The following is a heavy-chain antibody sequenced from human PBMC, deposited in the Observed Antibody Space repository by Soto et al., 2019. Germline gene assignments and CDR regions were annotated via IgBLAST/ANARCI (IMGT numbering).Heavy chain of an antibody. Sequence: GGALRLSCAASGFTFSSYSMNWVRQAPGKGLEWVSSISSSSYIYYADSVKGRFTISRDNAKNSLYLQMNSLRAEDTAVYYCARAFQYSSGWAKGGYWYFDLWGRGTLVTVSS. CDR3: ARAFQYSSGWAKGGYWYFDL. CDR1: GFTFSSYS. D-gene: IGHD6-19*01. CDR2: ISSSSYI. J-gene: IGHJ2*01. V-gene: IGHV3-21*01.